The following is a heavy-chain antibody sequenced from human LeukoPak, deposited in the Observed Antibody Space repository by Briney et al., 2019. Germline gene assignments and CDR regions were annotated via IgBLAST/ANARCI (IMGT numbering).Heavy chain of an antibody. CDR1: GYTFTAYY. J-gene: IGHJ4*01. D-gene: IGHD1-26*01. Sequence: GASVKVSCKASGYTFTAYYLHWVRQAPGQGLERMGWIDPNSGDTKYAQKFQGRVTMTRDTSISTAYMELSRLRSNDTAIYYCARLMVGASLLPAKVDYWGHGTQVTVSS. V-gene: IGHV1-2*02. CDR3: ARLMVGASLLPAKVDY. CDR2: IDPNSGDT.